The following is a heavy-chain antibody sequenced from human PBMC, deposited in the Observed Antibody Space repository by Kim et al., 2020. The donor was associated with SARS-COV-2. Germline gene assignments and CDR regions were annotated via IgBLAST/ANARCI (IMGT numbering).Heavy chain of an antibody. V-gene: IGHV4-39*01. Sequence: SRVTISVDTSKNQFALKLSSVTAADTAVYYCARNRITIFGVVIMDGGIDYWGQGTLVTVSS. D-gene: IGHD3-3*01. J-gene: IGHJ4*02. CDR3: ARNRITIFGVVIMDGGIDY.